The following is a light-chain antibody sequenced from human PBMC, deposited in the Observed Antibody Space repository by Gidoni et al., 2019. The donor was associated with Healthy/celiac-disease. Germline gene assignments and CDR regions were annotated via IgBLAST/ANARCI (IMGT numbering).Light chain of an antibody. CDR3: QQYNSYSGHS. J-gene: IGKJ2*03. CDR1: QSISSW. Sequence: DIQMTQSPSTLSASVGDRVTITCRASQSISSWLAWYQQKPGKAPKLLIYKASSLESGVPSRFSGSGSGTEFTLTISSLQPDYFATYYCQQYNSYSGHSFGQGTKLEIK. V-gene: IGKV1-5*03. CDR2: KAS.